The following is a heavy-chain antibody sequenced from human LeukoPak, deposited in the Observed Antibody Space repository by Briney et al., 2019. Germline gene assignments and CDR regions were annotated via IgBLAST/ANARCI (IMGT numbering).Heavy chain of an antibody. Sequence: GGSLRLSCVGIGFIFKSQDMNWVRQAPGKGLEWVSSISGSGTTAWYADAVKGRFTISRDNSKNTLSLQMNSLRAEDTAVYYCTRNMGLDSWGQGTLATVST. CDR2: ISGSGTTA. D-gene: IGHD2/OR15-2a*01. CDR1: GFIFKSQD. V-gene: IGHV3-23*01. J-gene: IGHJ4*02. CDR3: TRNMGLDS.